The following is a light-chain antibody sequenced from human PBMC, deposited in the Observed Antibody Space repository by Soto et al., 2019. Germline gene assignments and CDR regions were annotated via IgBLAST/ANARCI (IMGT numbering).Light chain of an antibody. V-gene: IGLV2-14*01. CDR3: SSYTSSSTLYV. J-gene: IGLJ1*01. CDR2: DVS. Sequence: QSALTQPASVSGSPGQSITISCTGTSSDVGGYNYVSWYQQNPGKAPKLMIYDVSNRPSGVSNRFSGSKSGNTASLTISGLQAEDEADYYCSSYTSSSTLYVFGPGTKLTVL. CDR1: SSDVGGYNY.